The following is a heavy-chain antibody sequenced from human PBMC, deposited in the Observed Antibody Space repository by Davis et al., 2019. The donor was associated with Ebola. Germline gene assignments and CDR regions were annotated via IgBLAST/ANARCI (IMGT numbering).Heavy chain of an antibody. CDR1: GGSISSGGYY. CDR2: IYYSGST. V-gene: IGHV4-31*03. Sequence: SETLSLTCTVSGGSISSGGYYWSWIRQHPGKGLEWIGYIYYSGSTYYNPSLKSRVTISVDTSKNQFSLKLSSVTAADTAVYYCARSPVLRFLEWLSQPGWFDPWGQGTLVTVSS. D-gene: IGHD3-3*01. CDR3: ARSPVLRFLEWLSQPGWFDP. J-gene: IGHJ5*02.